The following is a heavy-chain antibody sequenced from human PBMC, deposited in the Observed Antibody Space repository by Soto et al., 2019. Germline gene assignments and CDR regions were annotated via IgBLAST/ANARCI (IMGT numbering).Heavy chain of an antibody. CDR1: GDSINNYY. V-gene: IGHV4-59*12. J-gene: IGHJ4*02. CDR3: ARGDKSYFDY. Sequence: SETLSLTCIVSGDSINNYYWSWIRQPPGKGLEWIGYIYYSGSTNYNPSLKSRVTISVDTSKNQFSLKLSSVTAADTAVYYCARGDKSYFDYWGQGTLVTVSS. CDR2: IYYSGST. D-gene: IGHD2-21*01.